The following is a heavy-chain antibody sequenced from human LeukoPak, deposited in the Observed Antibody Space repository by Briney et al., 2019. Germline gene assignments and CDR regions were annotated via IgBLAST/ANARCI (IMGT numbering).Heavy chain of an antibody. V-gene: IGHV5-51*01. J-gene: IGHJ3*02. D-gene: IGHD3-10*01. CDR1: GYSFTSYW. CDR2: IYPGDSDT. Sequence: GESLKISCKGSGYSFTSYWIGWVRQMPGKGLEWMGIIYPGDSDTRYSPSFQGQVTISADKSISTAYLQWSSLKASDTVMYYCARQSAPWYYGSGSLWAFDIWGQGTMVTVSS. CDR3: ARQSAPWYYGSGSLWAFDI.